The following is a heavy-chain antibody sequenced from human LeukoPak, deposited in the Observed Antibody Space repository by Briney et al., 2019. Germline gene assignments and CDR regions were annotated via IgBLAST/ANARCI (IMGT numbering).Heavy chain of an antibody. CDR1: GFTFSNSA. Sequence: GGSLRLSCAASGFTFSNSAMSWVRQAPGKGLEWVATLSGSGITTYYADSVKGRFTISRDNSKNTLYLQMNSLRAEDTAVYYCAKGIYSSGWSYFDYWGHGTLVTVSS. CDR2: LSGSGITT. J-gene: IGHJ4*01. V-gene: IGHV3-23*01. D-gene: IGHD6-19*01. CDR3: AKGIYSSGWSYFDY.